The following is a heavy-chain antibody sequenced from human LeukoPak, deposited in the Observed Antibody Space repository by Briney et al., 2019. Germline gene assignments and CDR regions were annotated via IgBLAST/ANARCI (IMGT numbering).Heavy chain of an antibody. D-gene: IGHD2-21*01. CDR1: GFTFSSYG. CDR2: ISYDGSTK. V-gene: IGHV3-30*18. CDR3: AKDPIGGSPKGY. J-gene: IGHJ4*02. Sequence: PGGSLRLSCAASGFTFSSYGMHWVRQAPGKGLEWVAVISYDGSTKYYADSVKGRFTISRDNSKNTLYLQMNSLRAEDTAVYYCAKDPIGGSPKGYWGQGTLVTVSS.